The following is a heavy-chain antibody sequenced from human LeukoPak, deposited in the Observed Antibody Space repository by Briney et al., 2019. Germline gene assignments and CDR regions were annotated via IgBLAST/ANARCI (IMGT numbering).Heavy chain of an antibody. V-gene: IGHV4-30-4*01. CDR2: IYYSGST. Sequence: SETLSLTCTVSGGSISRGDYYWSWIRQPPGKGLEWIGYIYYSGSTYYDPSPKSRVTISVDTSKNQFSLRLSSVTAADTAVYYCASYYGSGSSFDLWGQGTLVTVPS. CDR3: ASYYGSGSSFDL. J-gene: IGHJ5*02. CDR1: GGSISRGDYY. D-gene: IGHD3-10*01.